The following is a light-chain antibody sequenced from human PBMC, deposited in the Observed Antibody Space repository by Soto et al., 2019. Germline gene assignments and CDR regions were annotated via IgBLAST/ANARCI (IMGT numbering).Light chain of an antibody. CDR1: SSDVGGYNY. V-gene: IGLV2-14*03. CDR3: SSYTTSNTRQIV. CDR2: DVT. J-gene: IGLJ1*01. Sequence: QSVLTQPASVYGSPGQSITISYTGTSSDVGGYNYVSWYQHHPGKAPKLIIYDVTNRPSGVSNPFSGSKSGNTASLTISGLQPEDEADYYCSSYTTSNTRQIVFGTGTKVTVL.